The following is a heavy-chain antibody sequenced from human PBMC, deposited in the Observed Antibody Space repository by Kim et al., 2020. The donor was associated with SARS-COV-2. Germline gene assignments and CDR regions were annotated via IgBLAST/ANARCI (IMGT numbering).Heavy chain of an antibody. CDR1: GFTFSNYA. CDR2: TSSGGTNR. V-gene: IGHV3-30-3*01. Sequence: GGSLRLSCAASGFTFSNYARHWVRQAPGKGLEWVAVTSSGGTNRNYVDSVKGRFTISRDNSKNTLYLEMNSLRPEDTAVYLCARDRGSAAGSFDYWGQGTLVTVSS. D-gene: IGHD6-13*01. J-gene: IGHJ4*02. CDR3: ARDRGSAAGSFDY.